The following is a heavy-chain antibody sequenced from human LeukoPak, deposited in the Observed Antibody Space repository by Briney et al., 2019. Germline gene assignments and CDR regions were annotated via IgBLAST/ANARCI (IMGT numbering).Heavy chain of an antibody. D-gene: IGHD3-10*01. CDR2: IYYSGST. CDR1: GGSISSYY. V-gene: IGHV4-59*12. Sequence: SETLSLTCTVSGGSISSYYWRWIRQPPGKGLEWIGYIYYSGSTNYNPSLKSRVTISVDTSKNQFSLKLSSVTAADTAVYYCARDGWFGEYDAFDIWGQGTMVTVSS. CDR3: ARDGWFGEYDAFDI. J-gene: IGHJ3*02.